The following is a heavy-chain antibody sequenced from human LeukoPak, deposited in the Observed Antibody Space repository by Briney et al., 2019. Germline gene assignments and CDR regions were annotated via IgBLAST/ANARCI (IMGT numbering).Heavy chain of an antibody. CDR1: GYTFTSYG. CDR3: ARRGPGGPLRRTGTPPGYYYYYMDV. CDR2: ISAYNGNT. V-gene: IGHV1-18*01. Sequence: ASVKVSCKASGYTFTSYGISWVRQAPGQGLEWMGWISAYNGNTNYAQKLQGRVTMTTDTSTSTAYMELRSLRSDDTAVYYCARRGPGGPLRRTGTPPGYYYYYMDVWGKGTTVTVSS. D-gene: IGHD1-1*01. J-gene: IGHJ6*03.